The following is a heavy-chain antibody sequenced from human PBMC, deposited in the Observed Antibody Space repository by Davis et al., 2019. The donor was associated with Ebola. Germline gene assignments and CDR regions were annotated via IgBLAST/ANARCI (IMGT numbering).Heavy chain of an antibody. CDR3: ARGGYTWNYGPSPIDY. J-gene: IGHJ4*02. CDR1: GYTFTSFG. Sequence: ASVKVSCKTSGYTFTSFGITWVRQAPGQGLEWMGWISTDNGNSNYEQKFQGRVTMTTDTSTSTAYMELRSLRSDDTAVYYCARGGYTWNYGPSPIDYWGQGALVTVSS. CDR2: ISTDNGNS. D-gene: IGHD1-7*01. V-gene: IGHV1-18*01.